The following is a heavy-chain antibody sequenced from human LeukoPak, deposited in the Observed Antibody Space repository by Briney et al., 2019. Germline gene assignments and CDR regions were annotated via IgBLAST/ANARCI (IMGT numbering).Heavy chain of an antibody. V-gene: IGHV4-39*01. J-gene: IGHJ4*02. CDR3: APAYVWGSFRTFNY. D-gene: IGHD3-16*02. Sequence: PSETLSLTCTVSGGSISSSSYYRGWIRQPPGKGLEWVGSITYSGTTYYNPSLKSRVTISVDTSKNQFSLKVSSVTAADTAVYYCAPAYVWGSFRTFNYWGQGTLVTVSS. CDR2: ITYSGTT. CDR1: GGSISSSSYY.